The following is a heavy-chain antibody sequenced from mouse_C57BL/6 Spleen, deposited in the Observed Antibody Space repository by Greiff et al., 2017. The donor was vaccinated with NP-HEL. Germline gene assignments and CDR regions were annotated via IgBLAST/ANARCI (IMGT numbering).Heavy chain of an antibody. D-gene: IGHD2-1*01. Sequence: QLQESGPGLVKPSQSLSLTCSVTGYSIPSGYYWNWIRQFPGNKLEWMGYISYDGSNNYNPSLKNRISITRDTSKNQFFLKLNSVTTEDTATYYCARETLLSFGDFDVWGTGTTVTVSS. CDR3: ARETLLSFGDFDV. CDR2: ISYDGSN. CDR1: GYSIPSGYY. J-gene: IGHJ1*03. V-gene: IGHV3-6*01.